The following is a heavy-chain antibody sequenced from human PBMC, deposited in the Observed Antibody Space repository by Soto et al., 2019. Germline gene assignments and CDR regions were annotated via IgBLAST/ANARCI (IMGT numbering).Heavy chain of an antibody. CDR2: ISPMFGAA. CDR3: AREVQVHTPAFVY. Sequence: QVQLVQSGAEMKKPGSSVKVSCQSSGRTFNTYAMNWVRQAPGQRPEWMGDISPMFGAANYAPKFQGSFTIAADELTGTSYMQLSSLTSEETALYFCAREVQVHTPAFVYWGQGTLVTVSS. D-gene: IGHD3-10*01. CDR1: GRTFNTYA. V-gene: IGHV1-69*19. J-gene: IGHJ4*02.